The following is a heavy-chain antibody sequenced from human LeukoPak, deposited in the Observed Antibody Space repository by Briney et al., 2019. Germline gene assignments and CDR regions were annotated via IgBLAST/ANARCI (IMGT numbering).Heavy chain of an antibody. CDR3: AREIVGASTDFDY. CDR1: GYSFISYD. J-gene: IGHJ4*02. CDR2: MNPNSGNT. D-gene: IGHD1-26*01. Sequence: GASVKVSCKASGYSFISYDINWVRQATGQGLEWMGWMNPNSGNTGYAQKFQGRVTMTRDTSISTAYMELSRLRSDDTAVYYCAREIVGASTDFDYWGQGTLVTVSS. V-gene: IGHV1-8*01.